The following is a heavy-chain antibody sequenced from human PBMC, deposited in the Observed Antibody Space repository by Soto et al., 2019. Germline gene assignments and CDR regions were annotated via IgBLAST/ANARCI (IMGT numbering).Heavy chain of an antibody. CDR2: IIPIFGTA. V-gene: IGHV1-69*13. CDR1: GGTFSSYA. J-gene: IGHJ6*02. CDR3: ARDVSSPGNDYYYGMDV. Sequence: ASVKVSCKASGGTFSSYAISWVRQAPGQGLEWMGGIIPIFGTANYAQKFQGRVTITADESTSTAYMELSSLRSEDTAVYYCARDVSSPGNDYYYGMDVWGQGTTVIVSS.